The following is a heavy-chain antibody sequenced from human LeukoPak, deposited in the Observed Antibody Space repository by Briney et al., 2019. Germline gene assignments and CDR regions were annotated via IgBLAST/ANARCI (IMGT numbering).Heavy chain of an antibody. V-gene: IGHV3-7*01. CDR1: GITFSTYW. Sequence: GGSLRLSCAASGITFSTYWMSWVRQAPGKALEWLGNIKQDGSEKYYLDSVKGRFTISRDNAKNSLYLQMNSLRPEDTAVYYCATTEHWLPQGVDYWGQGTLVTVSS. J-gene: IGHJ4*02. CDR3: ATTEHWLPQGVDY. CDR2: IKQDGSEK. D-gene: IGHD6-19*01.